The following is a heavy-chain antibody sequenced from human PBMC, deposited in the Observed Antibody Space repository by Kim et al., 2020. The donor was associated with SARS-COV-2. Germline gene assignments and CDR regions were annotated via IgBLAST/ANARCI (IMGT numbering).Heavy chain of an antibody. CDR2: ISYDGSNK. Sequence: GGSLRLSCAASGFTFSSYAMHWVHQAPGKGLEWVAFISYDGSNKYYADSVKGRFTISRDNSKNTLYLQMDSLRAEDTAVYYCARGGGERLTMTVVVIRRYYFDYWGQGTLVTVSS. CDR3: ARGGGERLTMTVVVIRRYYFDY. CDR1: GFTFSSYA. D-gene: IGHD3-22*01. V-gene: IGHV3-30*04. J-gene: IGHJ4*02.